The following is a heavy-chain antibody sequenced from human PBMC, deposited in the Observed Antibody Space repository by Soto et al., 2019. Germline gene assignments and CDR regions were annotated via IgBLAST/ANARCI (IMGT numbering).Heavy chain of an antibody. V-gene: IGHV3-74*01. J-gene: IGHJ4*02. Sequence: EEQLVESGGGLVQPGGSLRLSCAASGFTFSSYWMHWVRQTPGKGLVWVSRINPSGSITTYADSVKGRFTISRDNAKNTLYLQMNSLRGDDTAVYYCARIPTGKYGVWNYWGQGTLVIVSS. CDR2: INPSGSIT. CDR3: ARIPTGKYGVWNY. CDR1: GFTFSSYW. D-gene: IGHD2-8*01.